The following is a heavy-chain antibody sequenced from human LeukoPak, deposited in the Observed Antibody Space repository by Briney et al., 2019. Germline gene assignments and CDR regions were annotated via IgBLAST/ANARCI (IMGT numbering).Heavy chain of an antibody. Sequence: SGPTLVNPPQTLTLTCTFSGFSLSTSGVGVGWIRQPPGKALEWLALIYWNDDKRYSPSLKSRLTITKDTSKNQVVLTMTNMDPVDTATYYCAHGPPGYCSSTSCLAHFDYWGQGTLVTVSS. CDR2: IYWNDDK. V-gene: IGHV2-5*01. CDR1: GFSLSTSGVG. D-gene: IGHD2-2*01. CDR3: AHGPPGYCSSTSCLAHFDY. J-gene: IGHJ4*02.